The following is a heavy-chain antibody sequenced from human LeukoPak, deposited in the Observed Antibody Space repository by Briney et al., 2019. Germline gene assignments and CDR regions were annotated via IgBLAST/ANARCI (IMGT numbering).Heavy chain of an antibody. D-gene: IGHD2-15*01. J-gene: IGHJ4*02. CDR3: AAVSPRILNLVYFDY. V-gene: IGHV1-58*02. Sequence: ASVKVSCKASGFTFTSSAMQWVRQARGQRLEWIGWIVVGSGNTNYAQKFQERVTITRDMSTSTAYMELSSLRSEDTAVYYCAAVSPRILNLVYFDYWGQGTLVTVS. CDR2: IVVGSGNT. CDR1: GFTFTSSA.